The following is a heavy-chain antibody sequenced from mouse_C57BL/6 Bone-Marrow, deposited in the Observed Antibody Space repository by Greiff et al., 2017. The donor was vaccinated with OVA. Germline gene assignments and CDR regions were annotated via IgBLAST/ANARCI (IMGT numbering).Heavy chain of an antibody. CDR3: ASTPLP. D-gene: IGHD2-10*01. Sequence: EVMLVESGGDLVKPGGSLKLSCAASGFTFSSYGMSWVRQTPDKRLEWVATISSGGSYNSYPDSVKGRFTISRYNAKNTLYLHMSSLKSEDTAMYDCASTPLPWGQGTTLTVSS. CDR1: GFTFSSYG. V-gene: IGHV5-6*02. CDR2: ISSGGSYN. J-gene: IGHJ2*01.